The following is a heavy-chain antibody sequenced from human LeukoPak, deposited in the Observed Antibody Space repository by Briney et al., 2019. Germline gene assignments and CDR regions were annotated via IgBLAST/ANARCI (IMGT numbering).Heavy chain of an antibody. CDR2: IYYSGST. D-gene: IGHD3-16*01. Sequence: SQTLSLTCTVSGGSISSGGYYWSWIRQHPGKGLEWIGYIYYSGSTYYNPSLKSRVTISVDTSKNQFSLKLSSVTAADTAVYYCAREAVRGPNYFDCWGQGTLVTVSS. J-gene: IGHJ4*02. CDR3: AREAVRGPNYFDC. V-gene: IGHV4-31*03. CDR1: GGSISSGGYY.